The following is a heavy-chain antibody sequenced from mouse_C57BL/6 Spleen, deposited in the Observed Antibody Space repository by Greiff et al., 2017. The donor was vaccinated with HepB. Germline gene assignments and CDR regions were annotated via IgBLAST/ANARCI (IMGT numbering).Heavy chain of an antibody. CDR1: GYTFTSYW. J-gene: IGHJ3*01. CDR3: AKGEYYGSSGAY. Sequence: QVQLKQPGAELVKPGASVKVSCKASGYTFTSYWMHWVKQRPGQGLEWIGRIHPSDSDTNYNQKFKGKATLTVDKSSSTAYMQLSSLTAEDSAVYYCAKGEYYGSSGAYWGQGTLVTVSA. D-gene: IGHD1-1*01. CDR2: IHPSDSDT. V-gene: IGHV1-74*01.